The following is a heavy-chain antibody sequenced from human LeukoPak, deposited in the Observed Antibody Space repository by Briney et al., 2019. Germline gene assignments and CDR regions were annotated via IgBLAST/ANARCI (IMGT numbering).Heavy chain of an antibody. CDR2: IYSPGTT. Sequence: SETLSLTCSVSGASVSSLHWNWIRQSRGKGLEWIGNIYSPGTTKYNPSLKSRVTLSLDTSKNQFSLRLTSVTAADTAVYFCTKGYYEPFDSWGQGILVTVSS. D-gene: IGHD3-16*01. V-gene: IGHV4-59*02. J-gene: IGHJ4*02. CDR1: GASVSSLH. CDR3: TKGYYEPFDS.